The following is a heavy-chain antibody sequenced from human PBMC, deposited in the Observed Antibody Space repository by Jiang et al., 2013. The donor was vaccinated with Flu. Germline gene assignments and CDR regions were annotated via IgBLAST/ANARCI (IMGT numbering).Heavy chain of an antibody. CDR1: GFSLSTGGVA. J-gene: IGHJ4*02. CDR3: AHLSTTLHYSYDY. D-gene: IGHD1-1*01. Sequence: KPTQTLTLTSTFSGFSLSTGGVAVGWIRQPPGKALEWLAHIYWNDGKYYDQSLKSRLTITKDSSKNQVVLTMTNMDPVDTATYYCAHLSTTLHYSYDYWGQGTLVTVSS. CDR2: IYWNDGK. V-gene: IGHV2-5*01.